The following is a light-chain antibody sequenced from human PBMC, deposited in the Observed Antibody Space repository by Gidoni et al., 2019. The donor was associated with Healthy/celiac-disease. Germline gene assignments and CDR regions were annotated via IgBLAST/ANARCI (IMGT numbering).Light chain of an antibody. J-gene: IGKJ2*03. CDR1: QSVSSN. CDR2: GAS. Sequence: EIVMTQSPATLSVPPGESATLSCRASQSVSSNLAWYQQKPGQAPRRRTYGASTRATGIPARFSGSGSGTEFTLTISSLQSEDFAVYCCQQYNNWPYSFGQGTKLEIK. CDR3: QQYNNWPYS. V-gene: IGKV3-15*01.